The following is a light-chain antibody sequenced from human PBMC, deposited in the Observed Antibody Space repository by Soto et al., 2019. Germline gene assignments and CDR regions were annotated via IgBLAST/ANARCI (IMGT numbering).Light chain of an antibody. CDR3: QQSYSTLIT. CDR1: QSISSY. Sequence: DIQMTQSPSSLSASVGDRVTITCRASQSISSYLNWYQQKPGKAPKLXIYAASSLQSGVPSRFSGSGSGTDLTLTISSLQPEDFETYYCQQSYSTLITFGQGTRLEIK. CDR2: AAS. J-gene: IGKJ5*01. V-gene: IGKV1-39*01.